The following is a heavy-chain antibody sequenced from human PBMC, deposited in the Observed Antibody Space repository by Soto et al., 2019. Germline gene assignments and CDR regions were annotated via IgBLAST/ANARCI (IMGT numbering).Heavy chain of an antibody. CDR3: ARRWGTTFDY. J-gene: IGHJ4*02. CDR1: GGSISNYY. D-gene: IGHD3-16*01. CDR2: IYYSGST. Sequence: QVQLQESGPGLVKPSETLSLTCTVSGGSISNYYWSWIRQPPGKGLEWIGYIYYSGSTNYNPSLKSRVTIXXDTSKNQFSRKLSSVTAADTAVYYCARRWGTTFDYWGQGTLVTVSS. V-gene: IGHV4-59*08.